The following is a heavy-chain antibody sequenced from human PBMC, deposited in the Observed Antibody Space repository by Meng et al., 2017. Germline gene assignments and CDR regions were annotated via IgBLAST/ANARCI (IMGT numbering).Heavy chain of an antibody. CDR2: FYWDDDK. D-gene: IGHD3-22*01. V-gene: IGHV2-5*02. J-gene: IGHJ4*02. CDR3: ARLYYSDGSGFRFDY. CDR1: GFSLSTSGVG. Sequence: QITLKESGPTLVKYTQTLTLTCTFSGFSLSTSGVGVGWIRQPPGKALEWLALFYWDDDKRYSPSLTSRLTITKDTSKNQVVLTMTNMDPVDTATYHCARLYYSDGSGFRFDYWGQGTLVTVSS.